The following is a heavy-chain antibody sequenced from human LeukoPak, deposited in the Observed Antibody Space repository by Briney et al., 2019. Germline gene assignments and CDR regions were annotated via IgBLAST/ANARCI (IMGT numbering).Heavy chain of an antibody. Sequence: PGGSMRLSCAASRFTFDDYGMSWVRQAPGKGLEWVSGIYWNGGSTGYADSVKGRFTISRDNAKNSLYLQMNSLGDGDTFLYYRARHPIAARGRAFDIWGQGTIVPVSS. V-gene: IGHV3-20*04. CDR1: RFTFDDYG. D-gene: IGHD6-25*01. CDR2: IYWNGGST. CDR3: ARHPIAARGRAFDI. J-gene: IGHJ3*02.